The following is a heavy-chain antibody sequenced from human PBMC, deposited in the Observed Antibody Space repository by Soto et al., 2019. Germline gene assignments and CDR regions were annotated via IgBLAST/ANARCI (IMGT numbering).Heavy chain of an antibody. V-gene: IGHV3-33*08. CDR2: IWYDGSNK. J-gene: IGHJ4*02. Sequence: PGGSLILSCAASGFTFSSYSMHWVRQAPGKGLEWVAVIWYDGSNKYYADSVKGRFTISRDNSKNTLYLQMNSLRAEDTAVYYCARDRRIQLWLTNIAAAGPGDYWGQGTLVTVS. CDR1: GFTFSSYS. CDR3: ARDRRIQLWLTNIAAAGPGDY. D-gene: IGHD5-18*01.